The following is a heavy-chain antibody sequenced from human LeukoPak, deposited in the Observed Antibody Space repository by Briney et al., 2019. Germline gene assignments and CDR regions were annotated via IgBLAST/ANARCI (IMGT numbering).Heavy chain of an antibody. Sequence: SVKVSCKASGGTFSSYTISWVRQAPGQGLEWMGRIIPILGIATYAQKFQGRVTITADKSTSTAYMELSSLRSEDTAVYYCARDGYETYYYGSGSYSNWFDPWGQGTLVTVSS. CDR3: ARDGYETYYYGSGSYSNWFDP. D-gene: IGHD3-10*01. J-gene: IGHJ5*02. V-gene: IGHV1-69*04. CDR2: IIPILGIA. CDR1: GGTFSSYT.